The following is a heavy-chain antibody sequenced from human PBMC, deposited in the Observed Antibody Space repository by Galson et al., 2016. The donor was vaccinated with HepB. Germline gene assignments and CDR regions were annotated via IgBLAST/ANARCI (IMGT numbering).Heavy chain of an antibody. Sequence: SLRLSCAASGFTFDDYAMHWVRQAPGKGLEWVSGTSWNSGSIGYADSVKGRFTISRDNDKNSLHLQMNILRAEDTALYYCARGRGSNWRDAFDIWGQGTMATVSS. CDR2: TSWNSGSI. CDR1: GFTFDDYA. J-gene: IGHJ3*02. CDR3: ARGRGSNWRDAFDI. V-gene: IGHV3-9*01. D-gene: IGHD6-13*01.